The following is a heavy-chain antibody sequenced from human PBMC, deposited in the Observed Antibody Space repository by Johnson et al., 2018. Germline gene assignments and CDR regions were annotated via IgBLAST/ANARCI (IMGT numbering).Heavy chain of an antibody. CDR1: GFTFSSYS. CDR3: GRILRGGVVVAV. J-gene: IGHJ6*02. V-gene: IGHV3-21*01. D-gene: IGHD2-15*01. CDR2: FIISNRFI. Sequence: EVQLVETGGGLVKPGGSLRLSCTASGFTFSSYSMTWVRQAPGKGLEWLSSFIISNRFIYYAGSVKGRFSMSRDSANNSLYLPMNGLGSEATGGHYCGRILRGGVVVAVWGHGTTVTVSS.